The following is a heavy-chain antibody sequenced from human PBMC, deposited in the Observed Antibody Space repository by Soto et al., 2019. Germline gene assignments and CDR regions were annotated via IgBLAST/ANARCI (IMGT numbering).Heavy chain of an antibody. Sequence: GGSLRLSCAASGFTFRDYHMSWIRQAPGKGLEWVSYIRSSGNTIYYADSVKGRFTISRDNAKNSLYLQMNSLRAEDTAVYYCASGGVNYWVHFDHWGQGTLVTVSS. V-gene: IGHV3-11*01. CDR2: IRSSGNTI. CDR3: ASGGVNYWVHFDH. D-gene: IGHD1-7*01. CDR1: GFTFRDYH. J-gene: IGHJ4*02.